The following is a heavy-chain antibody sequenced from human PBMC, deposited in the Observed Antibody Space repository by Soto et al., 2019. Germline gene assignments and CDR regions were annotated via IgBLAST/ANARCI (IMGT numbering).Heavy chain of an antibody. Sequence: EVQLVESGGGLVKPGGSLRLSCAASGFTFSSYSMNWVRQAPGKGLEWVSCISSSSSYIDYADSVKGRFTISRDNDKNALHLQMNSLRAEDTAVYYCATGQYYYDSSGYRFDIWGQGTMVTVSS. CDR3: ATGQYYYDSSGYRFDI. CDR1: GFTFSSYS. J-gene: IGHJ3*02. D-gene: IGHD3-22*01. CDR2: ISSSSSYI. V-gene: IGHV3-21*01.